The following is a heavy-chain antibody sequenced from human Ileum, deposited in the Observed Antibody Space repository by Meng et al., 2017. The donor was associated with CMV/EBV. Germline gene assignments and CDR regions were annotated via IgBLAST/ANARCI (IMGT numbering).Heavy chain of an antibody. CDR2: INSDGSIT. CDR3: ARGGYDFWTDYLHY. V-gene: IGHV3-74*01. Sequence: ASGFTLSNYYMYWVRQAPGKGLGWVSRINSDGSITYYADSVKGRFTITRDNAQNTLYLDMDSLRAEDTATYYCARGGYDFWTDYLHYWGQGTLVTVSS. D-gene: IGHD3/OR15-3a*01. CDR1: GFTLSNYY. J-gene: IGHJ4*01.